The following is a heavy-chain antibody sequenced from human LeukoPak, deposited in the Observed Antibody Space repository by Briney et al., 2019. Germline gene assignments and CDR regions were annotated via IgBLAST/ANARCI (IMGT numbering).Heavy chain of an antibody. V-gene: IGHV3-21*04. CDR3: AYSSGWHGLIY. CDR2: ISSSSSYI. J-gene: IGHJ4*02. Sequence: GGSLRLSCAASGFTFSSYSMNWVRQAPGKGLEWVSSISSSSSYIYYADSVKGRFTISRDNAKNTLYLQMNSLRAEDTAVYYCAYSSGWHGLIYWGQGTLVTVSS. D-gene: IGHD6-19*01. CDR1: GFTFSSYS.